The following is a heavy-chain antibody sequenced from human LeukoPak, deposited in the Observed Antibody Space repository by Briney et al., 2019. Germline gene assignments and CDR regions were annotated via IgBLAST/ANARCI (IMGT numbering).Heavy chain of an antibody. V-gene: IGHV3-23*01. CDR2: ISTDGGTT. CDR3: TKGQSGGGYYSPFDS. CDR1: GFSFSSYG. Sequence: GGSLRLSCAASGFSFSSYGMSWVRQARGKGLEWVSIISTDGGTTHYAESVKGRFTISRDNPKNTLHLQMNSLRVEDTAVYFCTKGQSGGGYYSPFDSWGQGSLVTVSS. D-gene: IGHD3-22*01. J-gene: IGHJ4*02.